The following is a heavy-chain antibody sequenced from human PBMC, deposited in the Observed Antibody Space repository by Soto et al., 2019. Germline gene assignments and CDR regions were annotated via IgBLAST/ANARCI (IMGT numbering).Heavy chain of an antibody. D-gene: IGHD6-13*01. CDR2: VIPVFGPA. CDR1: GGTLKNSA. J-gene: IGHJ4*02. CDR3: GRGGSWAKVDS. V-gene: IGHV1-69*13. Sequence: SVKVSCKASGGTLKNSAISWVRQAPGQGLEWMGGVIPVFGPALYTQKFQGRVTITADESTNTAFLDVSSLRSEDTAVYYCGRGGSWAKVDSWGPGTLVTVSS.